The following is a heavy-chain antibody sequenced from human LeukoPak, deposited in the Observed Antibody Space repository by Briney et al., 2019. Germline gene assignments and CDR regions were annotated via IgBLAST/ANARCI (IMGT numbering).Heavy chain of an antibody. V-gene: IGHV1-2*06. J-gene: IGHJ4*02. Sequence: GASVKVSCKASGYTFTGYYMHWVRQAPGQGLEWMGRINPNSGGTNYAQKFQGRVTMTRDTSISTAYMELSRLRSDDTAVYYCARDRGYSGYHDYCGQGTLVTVSS. CDR1: GYTFTGYY. CDR3: ARDRGYSGYHDY. CDR2: INPNSGGT. D-gene: IGHD5-12*01.